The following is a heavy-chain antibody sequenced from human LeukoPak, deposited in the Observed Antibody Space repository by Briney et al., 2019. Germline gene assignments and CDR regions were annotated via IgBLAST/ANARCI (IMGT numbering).Heavy chain of an antibody. J-gene: IGHJ6*02. CDR3: TASDIVVVPAGEYYYYGMDV. D-gene: IGHD2-2*01. V-gene: IGHV7-4-1*02. Sequence: ASVKVSCKASGYTFTSYAMNWVRQAPGQGLEWMGWINTNTGNPTYAQGFTGRFVFSLDTSVSTAYLQISSLKAEDTAVYYCTASDIVVVPAGEYYYYGMDVWGQGTTVTVSS. CDR2: INTNTGNP. CDR1: GYTFTSYA.